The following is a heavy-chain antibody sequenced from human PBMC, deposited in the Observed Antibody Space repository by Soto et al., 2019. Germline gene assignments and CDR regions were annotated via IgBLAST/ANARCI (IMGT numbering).Heavy chain of an antibody. D-gene: IGHD5-12*01. CDR2: IYYSGST. V-gene: IGHV4-31*03. CDR3: ARGYSGYDSPIDFDY. Sequence: SETPSLTCPFSGGSISSGGYYWSWIPPQPRKGQEWIGYIYYSGSTYYNPSLKSRVTISVDTSKNQFSLKLSSVTAADTAVYYCARGYSGYDSPIDFDYWGQGTLVTVSS. CDR1: GGSISSGGYY. J-gene: IGHJ4*02.